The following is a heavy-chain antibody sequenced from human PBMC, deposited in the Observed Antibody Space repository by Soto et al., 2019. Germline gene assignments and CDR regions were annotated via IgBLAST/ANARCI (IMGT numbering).Heavy chain of an antibody. CDR2: IYYSGST. V-gene: IGHV4-59*08. D-gene: IGHD3-16*01. CDR3: ARTPYDYIWGSYPAQDRNNWFDP. J-gene: IGHJ5*02. Sequence: PSETLSLTCTVSGGSISSYYWSWIRQPPGKGLEWIGYIYYSGSTNYNPSLKSRVTISVDTSKNQFSLKLSSVTAADTAVYYCARTPYDYIWGSYPAQDRNNWFDPWGEGTLVTVSS. CDR1: GGSISSYY.